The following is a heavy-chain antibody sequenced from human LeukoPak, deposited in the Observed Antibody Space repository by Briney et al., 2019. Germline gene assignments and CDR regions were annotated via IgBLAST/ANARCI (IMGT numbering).Heavy chain of an antibody. CDR3: AREGAPPAYDFWSGEFDY. V-gene: IGHV1-2*02. D-gene: IGHD3-3*01. CDR1: GYTFTSYG. CDR2: INPNSGGT. J-gene: IGHJ4*02. Sequence: ASVKVSCKASGYTFTSYGISWVRQAPGQGLEWMGWINPNSGGTNYAQKFQGRVTMTRDTSISTAYMELSRLRSDDTAVYYCAREGAPPAYDFWSGEFDYWGQGTLVTVSS.